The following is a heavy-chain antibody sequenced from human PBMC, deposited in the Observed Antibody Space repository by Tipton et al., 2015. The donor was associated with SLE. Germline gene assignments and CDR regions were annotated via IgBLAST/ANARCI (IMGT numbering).Heavy chain of an antibody. J-gene: IGHJ4*02. D-gene: IGHD6-13*01. CDR3: AASVQAATERY. Sequence: TLSLTCTVSGGSISSYYWSWIRQPPGKGLEWIGYISYSGSTSYNPSLKSRVTISVDTSKNQFSLKLTSVTAADTAVFYCAASVQAATERYWGQGTLVTVSS. CDR2: ISYSGST. V-gene: IGHV4-59*01. CDR1: GGSISSYY.